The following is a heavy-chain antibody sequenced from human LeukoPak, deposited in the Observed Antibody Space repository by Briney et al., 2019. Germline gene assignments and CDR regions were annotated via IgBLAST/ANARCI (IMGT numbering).Heavy chain of an antibody. CDR3: TTDQQGYYDYVWGSYTAFDI. J-gene: IGHJ3*02. CDR1: GLIFSNYA. CDR2: IKSKTDGGTT. D-gene: IGHD3-16*01. Sequence: PGGSLRLSCAASGLIFSNYAMSWVRQAPGKGLEWVGRIKSKTDGGTTDYAAPVKGRFTISRDDSKNTLYLQMNSLKTEDTAVYYCTTDQQGYYDYVWGSYTAFDIWGQGTMVTVSS. V-gene: IGHV3-15*01.